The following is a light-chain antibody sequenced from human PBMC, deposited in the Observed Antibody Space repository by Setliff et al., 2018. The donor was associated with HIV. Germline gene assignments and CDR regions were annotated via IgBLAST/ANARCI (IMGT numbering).Light chain of an antibody. CDR2: EVT. CDR3: SSFGSSNTHV. V-gene: IGLV2-14*01. Sequence: QSALTQPASVSGSPGQSITISCTGTSNDVGGYNYVCWYQQHPGKAPKLMIDEVTNRPSGVSYRFSGSKSGNTASLTISGLQAEDEADYYCSSFGSSNTHVFGTGTKVTVL. CDR1: SNDVGGYNY. J-gene: IGLJ1*01.